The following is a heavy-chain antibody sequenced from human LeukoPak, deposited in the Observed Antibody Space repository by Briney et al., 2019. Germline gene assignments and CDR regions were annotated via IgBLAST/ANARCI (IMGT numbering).Heavy chain of an antibody. J-gene: IGHJ4*02. Sequence: PGGSLRLSCAASGFTFSGSAMHWVRQASGKGLEWVGRIRSKANSYATAYAASVKGRFTISRDDSKNTAYLQMNSLKTEDTAVYYCTRRGSSGSPLDYWGQGTLVTASS. V-gene: IGHV3-73*01. CDR2: IRSKANSYAT. CDR3: TRRGSSGSPLDY. D-gene: IGHD3-22*01. CDR1: GFTFSGSA.